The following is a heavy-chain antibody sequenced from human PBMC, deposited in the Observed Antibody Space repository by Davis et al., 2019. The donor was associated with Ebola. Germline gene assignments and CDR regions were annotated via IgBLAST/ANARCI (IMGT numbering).Heavy chain of an antibody. Sequence: ASVKASCKAPGYTFTSYDINWVRQATGQGLEWMGWMNPNSGNTGYAQKFQGRVTITRNTSISTAYMELSRLRSDDTAVYYCARERCRNYDYWGQGTLVTVSS. CDR2: MNPNSGNT. V-gene: IGHV1-8*03. CDR1: GYTFTSYD. J-gene: IGHJ4*02. D-gene: IGHD4-17*01. CDR3: ARERCRNYDY.